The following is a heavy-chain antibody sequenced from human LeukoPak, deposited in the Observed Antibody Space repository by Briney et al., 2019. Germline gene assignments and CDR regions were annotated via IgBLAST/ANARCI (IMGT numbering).Heavy chain of an antibody. D-gene: IGHD1-26*01. CDR1: GGTFSSYA. CDR3: ARVLRELLLDNWFDP. V-gene: IGHV1-69*13. J-gene: IGHJ5*02. Sequence: SVKVSCKAFGGTFSSYAISWVRQAPGQGLEWMGGIIPIFGTANYAQKFQGRVTITADESTSTAYMELSSLRSEDTAVYYCARVLRELLLDNWFDPWGQGTLVTVSS. CDR2: IIPIFGTA.